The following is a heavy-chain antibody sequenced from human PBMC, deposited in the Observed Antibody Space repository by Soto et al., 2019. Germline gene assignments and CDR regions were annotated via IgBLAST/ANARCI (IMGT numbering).Heavy chain of an antibody. CDR1: GFIVSHNY. V-gene: IGHV3-53*01. D-gene: IGHD1-20*01. Sequence: EVQLVESGGGLIQPGGSLRLSCTPSGFIVSHNYMSWVRQAPGTGLEWVSVIYSSGTTYYADSVKGRFTISRDDSKNTLYPQMNRLRAEDTAVYYCARGITGTTFDYWGQGTLVTVSS. CDR3: ARGITGTTFDY. J-gene: IGHJ4*02. CDR2: IYSSGTT.